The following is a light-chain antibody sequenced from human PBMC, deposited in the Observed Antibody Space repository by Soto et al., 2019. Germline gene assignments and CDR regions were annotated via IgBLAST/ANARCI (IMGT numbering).Light chain of an antibody. V-gene: IGKV1-39*01. CDR3: QQRYSTAST. CDR1: QCISTY. J-gene: IGKJ2*01. CDR2: VAS. Sequence: DIQMTQSPSSLSSSVGYIVTITCRASQCISTYLNWYQQKPGKAPKLLIYVASILQSGFPPRFCGSGSVTVSTIIISSLPPEDFATYYCQQRYSTASTFGQGTKLEIK.